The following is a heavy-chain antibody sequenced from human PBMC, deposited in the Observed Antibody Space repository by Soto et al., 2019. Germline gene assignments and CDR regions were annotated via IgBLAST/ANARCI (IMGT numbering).Heavy chain of an antibody. J-gene: IGHJ6*02. CDR2: IIPIFGTA. V-gene: IGHV1-69*01. CDR1: GGTFSSYA. Sequence: QVQLVQSGAEVKKPGSSVKVSCKASGGTFSSYAISWVRQAPGQGLEWMGGIIPIFGTANYAQKFQGRVTITADESTSTAYMELSSLRAEDTAVYYCARTSLSDSSPPYYYGMDVWGQGTTVTVSS. CDR3: ARTSLSDSSPPYYYGMDV. D-gene: IGHD2-2*01.